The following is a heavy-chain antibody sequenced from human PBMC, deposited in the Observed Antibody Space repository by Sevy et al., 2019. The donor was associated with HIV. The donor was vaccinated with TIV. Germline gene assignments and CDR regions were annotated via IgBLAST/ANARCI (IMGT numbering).Heavy chain of an antibody. CDR1: GESVSSSY. Sequence: SETLSLTCAVYGESVSSSYWTWIRQPPGGGLDWVGEVDHSGGTSYNPSLKSRATVSLDTSKRRFSLKLNPVTAADTAVYFCARGRSPKRLPLLYSGYDHMTAHFFDYWGQGALVTVSS. CDR2: VDHSGGT. J-gene: IGHJ4*02. D-gene: IGHD5-12*01. CDR3: ARGRSPKRLPLLYSGYDHMTAHFFDY. V-gene: IGHV4-34*01.